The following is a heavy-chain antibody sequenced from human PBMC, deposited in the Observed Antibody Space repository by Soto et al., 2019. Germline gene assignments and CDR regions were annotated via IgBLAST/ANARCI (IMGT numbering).Heavy chain of an antibody. CDR1: GGSISSYY. V-gene: IGHV4-59*01. J-gene: IGHJ6*03. D-gene: IGHD4-17*01. Sequence: SETLSLSCTVSGGSISSYYWSWIRQPPGKGLEWIGYIYYSGSTNYNPSLKSRVTISVDTSKNQFSLKLSSVAAADTAVYYCARDGTVTTTAGTYYYMDVWGKGTTVTVSS. CDR2: IYYSGST. CDR3: ARDGTVTTTAGTYYYMDV.